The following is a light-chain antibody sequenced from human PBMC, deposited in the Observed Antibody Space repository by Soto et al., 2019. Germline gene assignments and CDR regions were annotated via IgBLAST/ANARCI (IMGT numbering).Light chain of an antibody. J-gene: IGLJ3*02. CDR1: SNDVGAYNS. Sequence: QSVLTQPASVSGSPGQSITISCTGTSNDVGAYNSVSWYQQYPGNAPKLMIYEVSNRPSGVSNRFSGPKSANTASLTISGLQAEDEADYYCSSYTITSTWVFGGGTKLTVL. CDR3: SSYTITSTWV. CDR2: EVS. V-gene: IGLV2-14*01.